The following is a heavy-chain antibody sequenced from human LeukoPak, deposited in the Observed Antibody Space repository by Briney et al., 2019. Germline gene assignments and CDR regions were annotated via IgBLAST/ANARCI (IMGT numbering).Heavy chain of an antibody. D-gene: IGHD3-16*01. V-gene: IGHV1-18*01. J-gene: IGHJ6*02. Sequence: ASVKVSCKTSGYSFTGFGVSWVRQAPGQGLEWMGWISGYNGNTNYAQNLQGRVTMTTDTSTSTAYMEVRSLRSDDTAVYYCARDLWWSGTDYYYYGVDVWGQGTTVTVSS. CDR1: GYSFTGFG. CDR3: ARDLWWSGTDYYYYGVDV. CDR2: ISGYNGNT.